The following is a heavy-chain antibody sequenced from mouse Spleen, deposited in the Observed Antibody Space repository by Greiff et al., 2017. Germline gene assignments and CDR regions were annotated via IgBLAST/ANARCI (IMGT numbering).Heavy chain of an antibody. CDR1: GYTFTSYW. Sequence: QVQLQQSGAELVRPGSSVKLSCKASGYTFTSYWMDWVKQRPGQGLEWIGNIYPSDSETHYNQKFKDKATLTVDKSSSTAYMQLSSLTSEDSAVYYCARENHGGAWFAYWGQGTLVTVSA. J-gene: IGHJ3*01. CDR2: IYPSDSET. CDR3: ARENHGGAWFAY. V-gene: IGHV1-61*01.